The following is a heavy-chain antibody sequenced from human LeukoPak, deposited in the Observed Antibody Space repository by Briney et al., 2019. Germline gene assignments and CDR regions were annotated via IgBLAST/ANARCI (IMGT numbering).Heavy chain of an antibody. CDR2: ISGSGGST. CDR3: AEWLDGTDWYFDL. J-gene: IGHJ2*01. CDR1: GFTVSSNY. Sequence: PGGSLRLSCAASGFTVSSNYMTWVRQAPGKGLEWVSAISGSGGSTYYADSVKGRFTISRDNSKNTVSLQMNSLRAEDTAVYYCAEWLDGTDWYFDLWGRGTLVAVTS. D-gene: IGHD1-26*01. V-gene: IGHV3-23*01.